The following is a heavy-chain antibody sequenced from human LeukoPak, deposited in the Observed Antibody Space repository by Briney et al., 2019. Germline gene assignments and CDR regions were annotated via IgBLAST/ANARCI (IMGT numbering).Heavy chain of an antibody. Sequence: ASVKVSCKASGYTFTSYYMHWVRQAPGQGLEWMGIINPSGGSTSYAQKFQGRVTMTRDMSTSAVYMELSSLRSEDTAVYYCARDQGYYDSSGYYFDYWGQGTLVTVSS. J-gene: IGHJ4*02. D-gene: IGHD3-22*01. CDR2: INPSGGST. CDR1: GYTFTSYY. V-gene: IGHV1-46*01. CDR3: ARDQGYYDSSGYYFDY.